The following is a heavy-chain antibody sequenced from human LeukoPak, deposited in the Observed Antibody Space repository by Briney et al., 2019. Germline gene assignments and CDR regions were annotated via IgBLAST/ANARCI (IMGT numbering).Heavy chain of an antibody. V-gene: IGHV4-30-4*01. J-gene: IGHJ6*02. Sequence: SETLSVTCTVSGGSISSSDYYCSWIRQPPGKGLEWIGYIYYSGSTYYNPSLKSRVTISVDTSKNQFSLKLSSVTAADTAVYYCARDFTDYYGMDVWGQGTTVTVSS. CDR1: GGSISSSDYY. CDR3: ARDFTDYYGMDV. CDR2: IYYSGST.